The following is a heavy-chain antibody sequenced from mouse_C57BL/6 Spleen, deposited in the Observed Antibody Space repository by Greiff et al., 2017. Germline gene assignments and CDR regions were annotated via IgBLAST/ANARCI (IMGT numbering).Heavy chain of an antibody. CDR3: ALLYYDYDRGRAY. CDR1: GYTFTDYN. V-gene: IGHV1-22*01. J-gene: IGHJ3*01. Sequence: EVQLQQSGPELVKPGASVKMSCKASGYTFTDYNMHWVKQSHGKSLEWIGYINPNNGGTSYNQKFKGKATLTVNKSSSTAYMELRSLTSEDSAVYYCALLYYDYDRGRAYWGQGTLVTVSA. CDR2: INPNNGGT. D-gene: IGHD2-4*01.